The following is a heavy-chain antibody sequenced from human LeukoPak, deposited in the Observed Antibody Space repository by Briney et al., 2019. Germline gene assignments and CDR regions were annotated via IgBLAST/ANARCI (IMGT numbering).Heavy chain of an antibody. Sequence: GGSLRLSCAASGFTVSSKYMSWVRQAPGKGLEWVSVVYSGGSTDYTDSVKGRFTISRDNSKNTLYLQMNSLRAEDTAVYYCAREAYCSGGSCPGPFDYWGQGALVTVSS. CDR3: AREAYCSGGSCPGPFDY. CDR2: VYSGGST. D-gene: IGHD2-15*01. CDR1: GFTVSSKY. J-gene: IGHJ4*02. V-gene: IGHV3-66*01.